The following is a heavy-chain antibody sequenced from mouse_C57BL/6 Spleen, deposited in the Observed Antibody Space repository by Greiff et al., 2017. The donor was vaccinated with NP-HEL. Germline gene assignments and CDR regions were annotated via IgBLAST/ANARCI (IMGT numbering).Heavy chain of an antibody. CDR3: ASADYDAAWFAY. D-gene: IGHD2-4*01. J-gene: IGHJ3*01. CDR2: IDPTSGGT. V-gene: IGHV1-72*01. Sequence: QVQLQQPGAELVKPGASVKLSCKASGYTFTSYWMHWVKQRPGRGLEWIGRIDPTSGGTKYNEKFKSKATQTVDKPSSTAYMQRSSLSSEDAGVYCCASADYDAAWFAYWGQGTLVTVSA. CDR1: GYTFTSYW.